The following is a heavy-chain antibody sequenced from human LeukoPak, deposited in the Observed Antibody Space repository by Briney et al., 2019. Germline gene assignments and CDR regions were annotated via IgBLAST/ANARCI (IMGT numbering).Heavy chain of an antibody. J-gene: IGHJ4*02. Sequence: SETLSLTCTVSGGSISSSSYYWGWIRQPPGKGLEWIGSIYYSGSTYYNPSLKSRVTISVDTSKNQFSLKLSSVTAADTAVYYCARDQVAGTLFDYWGQGTLVTVSS. V-gene: IGHV4-39*07. D-gene: IGHD6-19*01. CDR2: IYYSGST. CDR1: GGSISSSSYY. CDR3: ARDQVAGTLFDY.